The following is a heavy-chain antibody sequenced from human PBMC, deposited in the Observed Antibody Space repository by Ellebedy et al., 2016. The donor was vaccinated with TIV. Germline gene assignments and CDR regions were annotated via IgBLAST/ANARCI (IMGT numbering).Heavy chain of an antibody. CDR2: IYNIGTT. Sequence: SETLSLTCTVFGGSIGSYYWSWIRQPPGKGLEWIGYIYNIGTTTYNPSLKSRVTISVDTSKNHFSLKLSSVTAADTAVYYCARQVSSNWLFDNWGQGTLVTVPS. D-gene: IGHD6-13*01. J-gene: IGHJ4*02. CDR1: GGSIGSYY. V-gene: IGHV4-59*08. CDR3: ARQVSSNWLFDN.